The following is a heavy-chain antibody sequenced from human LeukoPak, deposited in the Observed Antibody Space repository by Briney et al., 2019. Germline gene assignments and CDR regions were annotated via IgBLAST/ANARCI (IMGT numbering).Heavy chain of an antibody. Sequence: GGSLRLSCAASGFTFSSYSMNWVRQAPGKGLEWVSSISSSSSYIYYADSVKGRFTISRDNAKNSLYLQMNSLRAEDTAVYYCARGRDGYNLRSAFDTWGQGTMVTVSS. D-gene: IGHD5-24*01. CDR2: ISSSSSYI. J-gene: IGHJ3*02. CDR3: ARGRDGYNLRSAFDT. CDR1: GFTFSSYS. V-gene: IGHV3-21*01.